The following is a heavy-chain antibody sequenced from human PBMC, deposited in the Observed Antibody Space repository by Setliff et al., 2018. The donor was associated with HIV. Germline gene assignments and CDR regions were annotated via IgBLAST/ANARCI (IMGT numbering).Heavy chain of an antibody. J-gene: IGHJ3*02. CDR2: IYYSGST. CDR1: GGSISSGDYY. D-gene: IGHD4-4*01. V-gene: IGHV4-31*03. Sequence: SETLSLTCTVSGGSISSGDYYWSWIRQHPGKGLEWIGYIYYSGSTFCNPSLKSRVTISVDTSKNQFSLKLTSVTAEDTGVYYCARTVPHSAAQDAFDIWGQGTVVTVSS. CDR3: ARTVPHSAAQDAFDI.